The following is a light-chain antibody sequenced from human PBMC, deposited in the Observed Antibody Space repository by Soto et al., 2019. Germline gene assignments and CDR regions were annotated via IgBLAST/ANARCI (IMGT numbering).Light chain of an antibody. J-gene: IGKJ2*01. V-gene: IGKV3-15*01. CDR3: QQYNNWPYT. CDR2: RAS. CDR1: QHVSSN. Sequence: EIVMTQSPATLSVSPGGSATLSCRASQHVSSNFAWYRQKPGQAPALVIYRASTRATGIPARFSGSGSGTEFTLTISSLQSEDFAVYYCQQYNNWPYTFGQGTKLEIK.